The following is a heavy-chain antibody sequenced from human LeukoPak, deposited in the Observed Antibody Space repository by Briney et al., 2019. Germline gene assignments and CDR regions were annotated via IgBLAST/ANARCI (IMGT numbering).Heavy chain of an antibody. J-gene: IGHJ3*02. CDR1: GGSISSSSYY. CDR2: IYYSGST. Sequence: SETLSLTCTVSGGSISSSSYYWGWIRQPPGKGLEWIGSIYYSGSTYYNPSLKSRVTISVDTSKNQFSLKLSSVTAADTAVYYCARVIVPYYDILTGYYRRAFDIWGQGTMVTVSS. CDR3: ARVIVPYYDILTGYYRRAFDI. V-gene: IGHV4-39*07. D-gene: IGHD3-9*01.